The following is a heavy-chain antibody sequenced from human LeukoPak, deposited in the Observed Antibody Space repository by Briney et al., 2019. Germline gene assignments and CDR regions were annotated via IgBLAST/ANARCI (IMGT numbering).Heavy chain of an antibody. CDR1: GYTFTSYD. CDR3: ARVRGGDGFEDYFDY. Sequence: ASVKVSCKASGYTFTSYDISWVRQATGQGLEWMGWMNPNSGNTGYAQKFQGRVTMTRNTSISTAYMELSSLRSEDTAVYYCARVRGGDGFEDYFDYWGQGTLVTVSS. J-gene: IGHJ4*02. CDR2: MNPNSGNT. V-gene: IGHV1-8*01. D-gene: IGHD2-21*01.